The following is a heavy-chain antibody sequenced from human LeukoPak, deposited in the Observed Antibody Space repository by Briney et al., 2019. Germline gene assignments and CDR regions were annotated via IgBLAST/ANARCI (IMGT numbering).Heavy chain of an antibody. CDR1: GVIFSNAW. Sequence: PGGSLRLSCAVSGVIFSNAWMNWVRQAPGKGLEWVSSISSSSSYIYYADSVKGRFTTSRDNAKNSLYLQMNSLRAEDTAVYYCARHYDSNSYGPGYWGQGTLVTVSS. V-gene: IGHV3-21*01. J-gene: IGHJ4*02. CDR2: ISSSSSYI. CDR3: ARHYDSNSYGPGY. D-gene: IGHD3-22*01.